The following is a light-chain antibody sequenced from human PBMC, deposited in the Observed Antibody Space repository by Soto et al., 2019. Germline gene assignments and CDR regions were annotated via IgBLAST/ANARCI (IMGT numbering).Light chain of an antibody. CDR1: SSDLGSYNL. CDR3: CSYAGSSTSWV. CDR2: EVN. V-gene: IGLV2-23*02. J-gene: IGLJ3*02. Sequence: QSALTQPATVSGTPGQSLTISRTGTSSDLGSYNLVSWYQQHPVKAPKLMIYEVNKRPSGVSNRFSASKSGNTASLTISGLQAEDEADYYCCSYAGSSTSWVFGGGTKVTVL.